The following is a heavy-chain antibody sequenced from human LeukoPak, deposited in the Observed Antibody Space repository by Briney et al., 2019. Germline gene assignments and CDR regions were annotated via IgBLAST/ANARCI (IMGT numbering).Heavy chain of an antibody. D-gene: IGHD2-15*01. Sequence: RWASVKVSCKASGYTFTGYYTHWVRQAPGQGLEWMGWINPNSGGTNYAQKFQGRVTMTRDTSISTAYMELSRLRSDDTAVYYCARTACSGGSCYSEGYFDYWGQGTLVTVSS. V-gene: IGHV1-2*02. CDR3: ARTACSGGSCYSEGYFDY. CDR1: GYTFTGYY. CDR2: INPNSGGT. J-gene: IGHJ4*02.